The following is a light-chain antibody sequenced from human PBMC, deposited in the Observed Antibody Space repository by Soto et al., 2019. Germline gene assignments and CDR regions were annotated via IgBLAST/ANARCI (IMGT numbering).Light chain of an antibody. V-gene: IGKV1-8*01. CDR1: QGISSY. CDR2: AAS. J-gene: IGKJ1*01. CDR3: RQYYSYPRT. Sequence: AIRMTQSPSSLSASTGDRVTITCRASQGISSYLAWYQQKPGKAPKLLIYAASTLQSGVPSRFSGSGSGTDFTLTIICLQSEDFATDYCRQYYSYPRTFGQGTKVDIK.